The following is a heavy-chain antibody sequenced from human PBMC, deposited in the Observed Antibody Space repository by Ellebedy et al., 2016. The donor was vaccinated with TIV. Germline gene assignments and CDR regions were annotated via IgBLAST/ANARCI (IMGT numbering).Heavy chain of an antibody. D-gene: IGHD1-20*01. V-gene: IGHV3-74*01. CDR2: SNGDGSNI. CDR1: GFTFSSSW. Sequence: GESLKISCAASGFTFSSSWVHWVRQVPGKGLVWVSSSNGDGSNIGYADHVKGRFTISRDYAKSTLYLQINSLRAEDTAVYYCERDPYNGNGLFDYWGQGTLVTVSS. CDR3: ERDPYNGNGLFDY. J-gene: IGHJ4*02.